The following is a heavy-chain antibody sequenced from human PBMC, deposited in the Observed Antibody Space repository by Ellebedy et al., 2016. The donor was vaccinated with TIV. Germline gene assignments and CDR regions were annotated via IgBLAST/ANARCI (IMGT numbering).Heavy chain of an antibody. CDR1: GFTFDDYA. CDR2: IDWNSAGK. V-gene: IGHV3-9*01. J-gene: IGHJ1*01. D-gene: IGHD2-21*02. Sequence: PGGSLRLSCVASGFTFDDYAMHWVRQAPGKGLEWVSSIDWNSAGKAYADSVKGRLTISRNNAQNSLYMEVKSLTPEDTALYYCAKGSTSVVTAPSEYFHRWGQGTLVTVSS. CDR3: AKGSTSVVTAPSEYFHR.